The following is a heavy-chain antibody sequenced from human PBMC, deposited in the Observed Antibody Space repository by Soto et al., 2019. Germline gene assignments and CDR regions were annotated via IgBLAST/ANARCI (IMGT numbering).Heavy chain of an antibody. CDR3: ARIPPEKMTTVGFHYYYYGMDV. J-gene: IGHJ6*02. D-gene: IGHD4-17*01. CDR1: GFSLSTSGMC. V-gene: IGHV2-70*01. Sequence: SGPTLVNPTQTLTLTCTFSGFSLSTSGMCVSWIRQPPGKALEWLALIDWDDDKYYSTSLKTRLTISKDTSKNQVVLTMTNMDPVDTATYYCARIPPEKMTTVGFHYYYYGMDVWGQGTTVTVSS. CDR2: IDWDDDK.